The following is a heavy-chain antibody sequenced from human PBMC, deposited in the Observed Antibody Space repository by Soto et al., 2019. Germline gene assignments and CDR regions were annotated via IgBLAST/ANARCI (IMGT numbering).Heavy chain of an antibody. CDR3: TRDRVGELLWFGELLPPHYYGMDV. CDR1: GFTFGDYA. V-gene: IGHV3-49*04. CDR2: IRSKAYGGTT. Sequence: HPGGSLRLSCTASGFTFGDYAMSWVRQAPGKGLEWVGFIRSKAYGGTTEYAASVKGRFTISRDDSKSIAYLQMNSLKTEDTAVYYCTRDRVGELLWFGELLPPHYYGMDVWGQGTTVTVSS. D-gene: IGHD3-10*01. J-gene: IGHJ6*02.